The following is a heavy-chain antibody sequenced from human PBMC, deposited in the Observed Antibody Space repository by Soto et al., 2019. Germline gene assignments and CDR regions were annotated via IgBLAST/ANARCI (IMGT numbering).Heavy chain of an antibody. J-gene: IGHJ5*02. V-gene: IGHV1-69*12. CDR3: ARGGGGYCISTSCSIDP. D-gene: IGHD2-2*01. CDR2: IIPIFGTA. Sequence: QVQLVQSGAEVKKPGSSVKVSCKASGGTFSSYAISWVRQAPGQGLEWMGGIIPIFGTANYAQKFQGRVTITADESTSTAYRELSSLRSEDTAVYYCARGGGGYCISTSCSIDPWGQGTLVTVSS. CDR1: GGTFSSYA.